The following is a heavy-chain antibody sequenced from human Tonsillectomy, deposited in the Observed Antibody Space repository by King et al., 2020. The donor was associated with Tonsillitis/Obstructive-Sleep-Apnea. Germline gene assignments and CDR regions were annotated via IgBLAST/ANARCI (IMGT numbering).Heavy chain of an antibody. V-gene: IGHV2-70*11. CDR1: GFSFSTSGMC. CDR3: ARAGDGYNYAWCDP. J-gene: IGHJ5*02. D-gene: IGHD5-24*01. CDR2: IDWDDDK. Sequence: VTLKESGPALVKPTQTLTLTCTFSGFSFSTSGMCVSWIRQPPGKALEWLARIDWDDDKYYSTSLRARLTISKDTSKNQVVLTMTRMDPVDTATYYCARAGDGYNYAWCDPWGQGTLVTVSS.